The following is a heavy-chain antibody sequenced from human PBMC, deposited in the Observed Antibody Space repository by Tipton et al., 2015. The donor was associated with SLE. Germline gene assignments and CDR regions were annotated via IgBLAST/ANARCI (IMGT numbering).Heavy chain of an antibody. CDR1: GESISRYY. D-gene: IGHD1-26*01. V-gene: IGHV4-4*07. Sequence: TLSLTCTVSGESISRYYWSWIRQSAGKGLEWIGRMHTSGSTNDNPSLKGRVTMSVDTSKNQFSLKVSSVTTADTAVYYCARSESYYSALTYWGQGTLVTVSS. CDR2: MHTSGST. CDR3: ARSESYYSALTY. J-gene: IGHJ4*02.